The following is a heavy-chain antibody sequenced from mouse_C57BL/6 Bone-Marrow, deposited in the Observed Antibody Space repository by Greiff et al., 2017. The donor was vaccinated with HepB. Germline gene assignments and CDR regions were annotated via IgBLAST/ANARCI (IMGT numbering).Heavy chain of an antibody. J-gene: IGHJ4*01. Sequence: EVQLQQSGPELVKPGASVKISCKASGYSFTDYNMNWVKQSNGKSLEWIGVINPNYGTTSYNQKFKGKATFTVDQSSSTAYMQLNSLTSEDSAVYYGARTLFTTVVRYYAMDYWGQGTSVTVSS. D-gene: IGHD1-1*01. CDR3: ARTLFTTVVRYYAMDY. CDR2: INPNYGTT. V-gene: IGHV1-39*01. CDR1: GYSFTDYN.